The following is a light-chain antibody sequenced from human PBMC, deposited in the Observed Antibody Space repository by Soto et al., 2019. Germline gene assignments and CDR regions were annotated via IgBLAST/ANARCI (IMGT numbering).Light chain of an antibody. CDR3: QQFQSYALT. V-gene: IGKV1-13*02. CDR1: QGISSA. CDR2: DAS. Sequence: ALQLTQSPSSLAASVGDRVTITFRASQGISSALAWYQHKPGRAPRLPIYDASSLQSGVSSRFSGSGSGTDFTLTISSLQPEDFATYYCQQFQSYALTFGGGTKLEIK. J-gene: IGKJ4*01.